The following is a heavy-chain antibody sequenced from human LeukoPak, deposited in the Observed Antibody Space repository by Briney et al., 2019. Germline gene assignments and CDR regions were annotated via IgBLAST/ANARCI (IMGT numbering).Heavy chain of an antibody. J-gene: IGHJ4*02. CDR1: GFSVSNNY. D-gene: IGHD6-13*01. V-gene: IGHV3-53*01. CDR3: ARDLPGIAASGTYY. CDR2: IYSRGGT. Sequence: GGSLRLSCAVSGFSVSNNYMNWVRQAPGKGLEWVSLIYSRGGTSYADSVKGRFTISRDSSKNTLFLQMNSLRVEDTAVYYCARDLPGIAASGTYYWGQGTLVTVSS.